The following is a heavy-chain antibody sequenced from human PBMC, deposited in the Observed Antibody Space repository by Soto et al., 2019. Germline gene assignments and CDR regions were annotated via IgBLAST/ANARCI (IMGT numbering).Heavy chain of an antibody. CDR2: IRNDIYDETT. CDR3: TRGRDGYNPYYILY. V-gene: IGHV3-49*04. Sequence: GGSLRLSCTASGFTFGDYAINWVRQVPGKGLEWLGFIRNDIYDETTDYAASVKVRIIISIDVSKCVAYLHMDSLKTEDTGVYYCTRGRDGYNPYYILYWGQGALVTVSS. D-gene: IGHD5-12*01. J-gene: IGHJ4*02. CDR1: GFTFGDYA.